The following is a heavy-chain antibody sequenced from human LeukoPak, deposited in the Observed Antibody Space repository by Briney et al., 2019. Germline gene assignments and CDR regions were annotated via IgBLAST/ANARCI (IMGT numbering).Heavy chain of an antibody. CDR2: ISWNSGNM. CDR1: GFTFDDFA. Sequence: TGGSLRLSCEASGFTFDDFAMHWLRQVPGKGLDWVAGISWNSGNMGYGDSVKGRFIISRDNAKNSLSLQMNSLRVEDTGLYYCAKVGYSGRPPPPHYHYYMDVWGEGTTVIVS. D-gene: IGHD1-26*01. CDR3: AKVGYSGRPPPPHYHYYMDV. J-gene: IGHJ6*03. V-gene: IGHV3-9*01.